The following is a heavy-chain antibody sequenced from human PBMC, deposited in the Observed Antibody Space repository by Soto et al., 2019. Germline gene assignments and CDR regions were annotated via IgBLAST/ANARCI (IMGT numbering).Heavy chain of an antibody. J-gene: IGHJ4*02. CDR1: GFTFSSYA. D-gene: IGHD3-22*01. V-gene: IGHV3-23*01. CDR2: ISGSGGST. Sequence: GGSLRLSCAASGFTFSSYAMSWVRQAPGKGLEWVSAISGSGGSTYYADSVKGRFTISRDNSKNTLYLQMNSLRAEDTAVYCCAKGIVPGPYDSSATHWGQGTLVTVSS. CDR3: AKGIVPGPYDSSATH.